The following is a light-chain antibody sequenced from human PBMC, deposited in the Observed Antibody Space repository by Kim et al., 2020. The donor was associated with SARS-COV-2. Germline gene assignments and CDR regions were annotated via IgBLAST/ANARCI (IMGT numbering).Light chain of an antibody. J-gene: IGKJ1*01. Sequence: DIVMTQSPDSLAVSLGERATINCKSSQSVLYSSNNKNYLAWYQLRPGQPPKLLIYWASTRESGVPNRFSGSGSGTDFTLTISTLQAEDVAVYYCQQYYTTPWTFGQVTKVDIK. CDR1: QSVLYSSNNKNY. CDR2: WAS. CDR3: QQYYTTPWT. V-gene: IGKV4-1*01.